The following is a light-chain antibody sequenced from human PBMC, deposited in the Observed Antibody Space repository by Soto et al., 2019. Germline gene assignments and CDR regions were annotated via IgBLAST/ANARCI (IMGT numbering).Light chain of an antibody. V-gene: IGLV2-14*03. CDR3: SSYTSSITLFV. CDR1: SSDVGVYDY. Sequence: QSVLTQPASVSGSPGQSITVSCTGTSSDVGVYDYVSWYQQHPGKAPKLIIYDVSNRPSGVSDRFSGSKSGNTASLTISGPQAEDAADYYCSSYTSSITLFVFGSGTKVTVL. CDR2: DVS. J-gene: IGLJ1*01.